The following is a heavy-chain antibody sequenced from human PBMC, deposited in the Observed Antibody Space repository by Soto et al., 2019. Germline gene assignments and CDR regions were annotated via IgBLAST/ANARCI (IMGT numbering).Heavy chain of an antibody. CDR2: TYYRSKWYN. D-gene: IGHD6-13*01. CDR3: ARETGYSSSWTGDYFDY. V-gene: IGHV6-1*01. Sequence: PXQTLSLPFAISGDSVSSNSAACNLIRHSPSRGLEWLGRTYYRSKWYNDYAVSVKSRITINPDTSKNQFSLQLNSVTPEDTAVYYCARETGYSSSWTGDYFDYWGQGTLVTVSS. CDR1: GDSVSSNSAA. J-gene: IGHJ4*02.